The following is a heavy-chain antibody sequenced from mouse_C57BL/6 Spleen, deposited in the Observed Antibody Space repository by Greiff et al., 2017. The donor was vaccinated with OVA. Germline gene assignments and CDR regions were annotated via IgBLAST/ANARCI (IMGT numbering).Heavy chain of an antibody. CDR3: TRGKWLLPLDY. Sequence: QVQLQQSGAELVRPGASVTLSCKASGYTFTDYEMHWVKQTPVHGLEWIGAIDPETGGTAYNQKFKGKAILTADKSSSTAYMELRSLTSEDSAVYYCTRGKWLLPLDYWGQGTTLTVSS. CDR2: IDPETGGT. D-gene: IGHD2-3*01. CDR1: GYTFTDYE. J-gene: IGHJ2*01. V-gene: IGHV1-15*01.